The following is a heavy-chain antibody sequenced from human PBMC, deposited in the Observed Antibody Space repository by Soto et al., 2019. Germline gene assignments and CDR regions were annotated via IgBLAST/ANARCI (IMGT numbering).Heavy chain of an antibody. CDR2: IIPNYGTA. J-gene: IGHJ6*02. V-gene: IGHV1-69*13. CDR3: ARDIGYSYGVYYYYGMDV. D-gene: IGHD5-18*01. Sequence: SVKVSCKASGYTFTSYGISWVRQAPGQGLEWMGGIIPNYGTANYAQKSQGRVTITADESTSTAYMELSSLRSEDTAVYYCARDIGYSYGVYYYYGMDVWGQGTTVTVSS. CDR1: GYTFTSYG.